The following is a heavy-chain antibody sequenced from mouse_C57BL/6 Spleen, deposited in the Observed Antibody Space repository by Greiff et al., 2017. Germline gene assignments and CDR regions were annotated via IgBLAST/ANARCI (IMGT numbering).Heavy chain of an antibody. CDR1: GYTFTSYW. J-gene: IGHJ3*01. CDR2: IDPSDSYT. CDR3: ERSGIDRGRFAY. Sequence: QVQLQQPGAELVMPGASVKLSCKASGYTFTSYWMHWVKQRPGQGLEWIGEIDPSDSYTNYNQKFKGKATLTVDKSSSTAYMQLSSLTSEDSAVYDSERSGIDRGRFAYWGQGTLVTVSA. D-gene: IGHD3-1*01. V-gene: IGHV1-69*01.